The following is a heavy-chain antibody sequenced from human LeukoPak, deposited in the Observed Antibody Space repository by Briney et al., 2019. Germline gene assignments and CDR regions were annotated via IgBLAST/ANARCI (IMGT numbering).Heavy chain of an antibody. J-gene: IGHJ1*01. CDR1: GYSFTTYW. Sequence: GESLKISCKGSGYSFTTYWIGWVRQMPGKGLEWMGIIYSGDSDTRYSPSFQGQVTISADKSISTAYLQWSSLKASDTAIYYCARARYCSGGNCYAENWGQGTLVTVSS. V-gene: IGHV5-51*01. CDR3: ARARYCSGGNCYAEN. D-gene: IGHD2-15*01. CDR2: IYSGDSDT.